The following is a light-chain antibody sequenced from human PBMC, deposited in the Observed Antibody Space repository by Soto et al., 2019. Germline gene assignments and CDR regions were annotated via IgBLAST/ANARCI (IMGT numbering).Light chain of an antibody. CDR1: QSIRST. J-gene: IGKJ1*01. V-gene: IGKV3-15*01. Sequence: EIVMTQSPATLSVSPGERATLSCRASQSIRSTLAWYQQKPGQAPRLLIYGASTRATGIPARFSGSGSGTEFTLTISSLQSEDFAVYYCQHYSHWLWTFGQGTKVDIK. CDR3: QHYSHWLWT. CDR2: GAS.